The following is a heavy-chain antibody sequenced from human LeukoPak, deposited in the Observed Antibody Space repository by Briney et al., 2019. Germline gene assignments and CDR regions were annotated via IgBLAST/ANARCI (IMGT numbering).Heavy chain of an antibody. V-gene: IGHV1-69*13. CDR3: ARDGIVGATKYYYYYMDV. Sequence: ASVKVSCKASGGTFSSYAISWVRQAPGQGLEWMGGIIPIFGTANYAQRFQGRVTITADESTSTAYMELSSLRSEDTAVYYCARDGIVGATKYYYYYMDVWGKGTTVTVSS. CDR2: IIPIFGTA. D-gene: IGHD1-26*01. CDR1: GGTFSSYA. J-gene: IGHJ6*03.